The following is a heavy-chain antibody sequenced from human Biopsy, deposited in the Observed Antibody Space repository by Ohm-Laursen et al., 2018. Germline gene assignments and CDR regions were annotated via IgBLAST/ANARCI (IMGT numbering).Heavy chain of an antibody. CDR3: TKNLIPAGTDV. Sequence: SLRLSCSASGFTVNDHAVHWVRQPPGKGLEWVSGISWDSGRIGYADAVKGRFTVSRDNAKKSLYLEMNSLSPEDTALFYCTKNLIPAGTDVWGQGTTVTVSS. J-gene: IGHJ6*02. V-gene: IGHV3-9*01. CDR1: GFTVNDHA. CDR2: ISWDSGRI. D-gene: IGHD2-21*01.